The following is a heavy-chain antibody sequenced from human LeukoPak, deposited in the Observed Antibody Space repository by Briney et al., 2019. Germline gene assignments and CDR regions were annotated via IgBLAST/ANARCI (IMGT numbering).Heavy chain of an antibody. V-gene: IGHV4-34*01. CDR2: INHSGST. CDR1: GGSFSGDF. Sequence: SETLSLTCAVYGGSFSGDFWSWIRQSPGKGLEWIGEINHSGSTNYNPSLKRRVTISVDTSQNQFSVRLSSVTAADTAVYYCARGRYLTTGGGAAAGFLDYWGQGTLVTVSS. J-gene: IGHJ4*02. CDR3: ARGRYLTTGGGAAAGFLDY. D-gene: IGHD6-13*01.